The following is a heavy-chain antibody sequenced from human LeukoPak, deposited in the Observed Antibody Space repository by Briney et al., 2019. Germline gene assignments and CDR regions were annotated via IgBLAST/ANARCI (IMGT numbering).Heavy chain of an antibody. CDR2: ISNSGSVS. Sequence: PGGSLRLSCAASGFTFSDYYMSWIRQAPGKGLEWILYISNSGSVSYYADSVKGRFTISRDNAKNSLYLQMNSLRAEDTAVYYCARMSQFGNDAFDIWGQGTMVTVSS. V-gene: IGHV3-11*04. CDR1: GFTFSDYY. CDR3: ARMSQFGNDAFDI. J-gene: IGHJ3*02. D-gene: IGHD3-10*01.